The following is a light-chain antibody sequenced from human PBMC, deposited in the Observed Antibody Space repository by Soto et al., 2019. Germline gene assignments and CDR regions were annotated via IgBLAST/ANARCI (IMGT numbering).Light chain of an antibody. CDR2: LAS. CDR3: QQLNSYPHT. CDR1: QGISSY. V-gene: IGKV1-9*01. Sequence: DIQLTQSPSFLSASVGDRVTITCRASQGISSYLAWYQQKPGQAPKLLIYLASTLQSGVPSRFSGSGSGTEFTLTISSLQPEDFATYYCQQLNSYPHTFGGGTNVVIK. J-gene: IGKJ4*01.